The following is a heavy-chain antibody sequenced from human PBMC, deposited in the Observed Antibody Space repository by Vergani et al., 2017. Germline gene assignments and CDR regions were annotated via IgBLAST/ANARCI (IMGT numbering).Heavy chain of an antibody. Sequence: QMQLQESGPGLVKASETLSLTCTVSGDSIISRSYYWGWIRQPPGKGLEWIGSMYNSGNGDSSSSLKSRVTISADTSKNQFSLRLTSVTAADTAVYYCASGKYYSDSTSHFRGGYFDVWGRGTLVTVPS. CDR2: MYNSGNG. J-gene: IGHJ2*01. CDR1: GDSIISRSYY. V-gene: IGHV4-39*01. D-gene: IGHD3-16*01. CDR3: ASGKYYSDSTSHFRGGYFDV.